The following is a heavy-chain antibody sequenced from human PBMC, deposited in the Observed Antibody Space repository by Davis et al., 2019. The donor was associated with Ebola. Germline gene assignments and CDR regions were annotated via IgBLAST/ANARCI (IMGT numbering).Heavy chain of an antibody. J-gene: IGHJ5*02. CDR1: GFTFSSYS. CDR2: ISSSRSYI. D-gene: IGHD1-7*01. Sequence: PGGSLRLSCAASGFTFSSYSMNWVRQAPGEGLEWVSSISSSRSYIYYAASVKGRFTISRDNAKNSLYLQMNSLRAEDTAVYYCASRKTGTTPSGWFDPWGQGTLVTVSS. V-gene: IGHV3-21*01. CDR3: ASRKTGTTPSGWFDP.